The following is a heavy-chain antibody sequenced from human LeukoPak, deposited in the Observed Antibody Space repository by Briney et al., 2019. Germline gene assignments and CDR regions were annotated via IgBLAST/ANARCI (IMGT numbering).Heavy chain of an antibody. V-gene: IGHV4-59*01. Sequence: SETLSLTCTASGGSINSYYWNWIRQPPGKGLEWIGCIYDSGSTKYNPSLKSRVTISVDTSKNQLSLKMSSVTAADTAVYYCARDAVATGIGALDNSGRGTMVTVSS. CDR1: GGSINSYY. CDR3: ARDAVATGIGALDN. J-gene: IGHJ3*02. CDR2: IYDSGST. D-gene: IGHD5-12*01.